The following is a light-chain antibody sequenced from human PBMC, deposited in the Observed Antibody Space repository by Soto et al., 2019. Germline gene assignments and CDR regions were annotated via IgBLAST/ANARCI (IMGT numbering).Light chain of an antibody. CDR3: CSYAGSYTPFYV. Sequence: QSALTQPRSVSGSPGQSVTISCTGTSSDVGGYNYVSWYQQHPGEAPKLMIYDVSQRPSGVPGRFSGSKSGNTASLTISGLQTEDEADYYCCSYAGSYTPFYVFGAGTKLTVL. V-gene: IGLV2-11*01. CDR2: DVS. J-gene: IGLJ1*01. CDR1: SSDVGGYNY.